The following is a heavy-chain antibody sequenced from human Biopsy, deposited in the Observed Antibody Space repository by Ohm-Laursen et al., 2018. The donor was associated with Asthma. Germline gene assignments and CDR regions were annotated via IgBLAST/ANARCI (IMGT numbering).Heavy chain of an antibody. CDR2: ISYDGSSI. CDR1: GFSGLTFRDFG. V-gene: IGHV3-30*03. Sequence: SLRLSCTASGFSGLTFRDFGMHWVRQAPGKGLEWGAVISYDGSSIYYADSVKGRFTISRDNSKNTLSLQMNSLTAEDTAVYYCAREGVAGTHIEDWGQGTLVTVSS. J-gene: IGHJ4*02. D-gene: IGHD6-19*01. CDR3: AREGVAGTHIED.